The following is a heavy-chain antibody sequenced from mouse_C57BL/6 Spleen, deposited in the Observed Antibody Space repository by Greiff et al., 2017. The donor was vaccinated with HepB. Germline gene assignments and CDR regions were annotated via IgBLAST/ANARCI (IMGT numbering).Heavy chain of an antibody. CDR3: TESGYYYGSSWFAY. D-gene: IGHD1-1*01. CDR2: IRLKSDNYAT. V-gene: IGHV6-3*01. CDR1: GFTFSNYW. Sequence: EVKLMESGGGLVQPGGSMKLSCVASGFTFSNYWMNWVRQSPEKGLEWVAQIRLKSDNYATHYAESVKGRFTISRDDSKSSVYLQMNNLRAEDTGIYYCTESGYYYGSSWFAYWGQGTLVTVSA. J-gene: IGHJ3*01.